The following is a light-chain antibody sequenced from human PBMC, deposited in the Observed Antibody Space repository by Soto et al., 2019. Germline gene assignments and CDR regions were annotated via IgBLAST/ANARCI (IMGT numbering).Light chain of an antibody. CDR3: QQYASWT. CDR2: GTS. CDR1: ETISSNL. J-gene: IGKJ1*01. V-gene: IGKV3-20*01. Sequence: VLTQSPGTLSVSPEERATLSCRASETISSNLLAWYQQKPGQPPSLLIYGTSSRATAIPDRFSGSGSGRDFALTISRLEPEDSSTYYCQQYASWTFAQGTKVEIK.